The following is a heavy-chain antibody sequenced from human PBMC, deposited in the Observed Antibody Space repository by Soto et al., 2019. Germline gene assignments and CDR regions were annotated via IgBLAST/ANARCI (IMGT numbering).Heavy chain of an antibody. CDR2: INPNSGGT. D-gene: IGHD2-2*01. CDR1: GYTFTGYY. Sequence: ASVKVSCKASGYTFTGYYMHWVRQAPGQGLEWMGWINPNSGGTNYAQKFQGWVTMTRETSISTAYMELSRLRSDDTAVYYCARELRTTDIVVVPAATPAYMDVWGKGTTVTVSS. V-gene: IGHV1-2*04. CDR3: ARELRTTDIVVVPAATPAYMDV. J-gene: IGHJ6*03.